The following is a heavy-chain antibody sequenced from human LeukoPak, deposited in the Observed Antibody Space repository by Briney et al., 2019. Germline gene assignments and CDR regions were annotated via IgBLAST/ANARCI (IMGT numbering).Heavy chain of an antibody. CDR3: ARALVPYGAREYHFDY. CDR2: INPNSGGT. J-gene: IGHJ4*02. CDR1: GYTFTGYY. Sequence: ASVKVSCKASGYTFTGYYMHWVRQAPGQGLEWMGWINPNSGGTNYAQKFQGRVTMTRDTSISTAYMELSRLRSDDTAVYYCARALVPYGAREYHFDYWGQGTLVTVSS. D-gene: IGHD3-10*01. V-gene: IGHV1-2*02.